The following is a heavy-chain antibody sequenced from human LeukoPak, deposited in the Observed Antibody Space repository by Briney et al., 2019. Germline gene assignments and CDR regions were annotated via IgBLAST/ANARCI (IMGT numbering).Heavy chain of an antibody. D-gene: IGHD4-23*01. Sequence: KTSETLSLTCTVSGGSISSGSHYWGWIRQPPGKGLEWFGAIHYSGSTYYNPSLNNRISISVDTRKNQFSLKLSSVTAADTAVYYCARHGVFGGILAAFDIWGQGTMVTVSS. CDR1: GGSISSGSHY. J-gene: IGHJ3*02. CDR2: IHYSGST. V-gene: IGHV4-39*01. CDR3: ARHGVFGGILAAFDI.